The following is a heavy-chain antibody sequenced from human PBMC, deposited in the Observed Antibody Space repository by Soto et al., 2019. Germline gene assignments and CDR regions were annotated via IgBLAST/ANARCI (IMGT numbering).Heavy chain of an antibody. V-gene: IGHV4-59*12. D-gene: IGHD3-3*01. CDR1: GGPLSSFY. J-gene: IGHJ4*02. CDR2: IYYSGST. CDR3: ARGFFGDRGFMGITIFGVVTEYYFAY. Sequence: SGTLSLTCTVSGGPLSSFYWGWVRQPPGEGLEWIGDIYYSGSTNYNPSLKSRGTISVDTSKNQFSLKLSSLAAAGTAGYYCARGFFGDRGFMGITIFGVVTEYYFAYWGKGTLVTVPS.